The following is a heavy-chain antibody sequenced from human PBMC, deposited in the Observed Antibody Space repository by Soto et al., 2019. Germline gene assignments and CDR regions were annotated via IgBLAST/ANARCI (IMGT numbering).Heavy chain of an antibody. CDR3: ANSRNYYDSSGYSWGY. J-gene: IGHJ4*02. Sequence: GGSLRLSCAASGFTFSSYAMSWVRQAPGKGLEWVSAISGSGGSTYYADSVKGRFTISRDNSKNTLYLQMNSLRAEDTAVYYCANSRNYYDSSGYSWGYWGQGTLVTVSS. V-gene: IGHV3-23*01. CDR1: GFTFSSYA. D-gene: IGHD3-22*01. CDR2: ISGSGGST.